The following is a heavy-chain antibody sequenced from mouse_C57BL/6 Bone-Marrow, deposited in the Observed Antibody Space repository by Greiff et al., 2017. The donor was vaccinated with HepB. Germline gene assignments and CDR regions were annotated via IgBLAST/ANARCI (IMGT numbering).Heavy chain of an antibody. CDR2: IYPGDGDT. V-gene: IGHV1-82*01. CDR1: GYAFSSSW. D-gene: IGHD1-1*01. J-gene: IGHJ4*01. CDR3: ARSAFTTIVDDYAMDY. Sequence: QVQLQQSGPELVKPGASVKISCKASGYAFSSSWMNWVKQRPGKGLEWIGRIYPGDGDTNYNGKFKGKATLTADKSSSTAYMQLSSLTSEDSAVYFCARSAFTTIVDDYAMDYWGQGTSVTVSS.